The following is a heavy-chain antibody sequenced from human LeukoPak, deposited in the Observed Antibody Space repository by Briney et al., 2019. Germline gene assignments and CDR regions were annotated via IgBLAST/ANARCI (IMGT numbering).Heavy chain of an antibody. J-gene: IGHJ4*02. CDR3: ARAAYTYGYRPLFDY. CDR2: IYYSGST. Sequence: GSLRLSCAASGFTFSSYAMSWVRQAPGKGLEWIRSIYYSGSTYDNPSLKSRVTISVDTSKNQFSLKLSSVTAADTAVYYCARAAYTYGYRPLFDYWGQGTLVTVSS. D-gene: IGHD5-18*01. CDR1: GFTFSSYA. V-gene: IGHV4-39*01.